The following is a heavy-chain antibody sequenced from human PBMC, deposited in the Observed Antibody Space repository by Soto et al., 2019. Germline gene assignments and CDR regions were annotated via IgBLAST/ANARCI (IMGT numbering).Heavy chain of an antibody. CDR2: INHSGST. D-gene: IGHD3-10*01. V-gene: IGHV4-34*01. Sequence: QVQLQQWGAGLLKPSETLSLTCAVYGGSFSGYYWNWIRQPPGKGLEWIGEINHSGSTNYNPSLMSPVTTSVDPSQTQFSLKLSSVPAADTAVYYCASGYGRNFDYWGQGTLVTVSS. CDR1: GGSFSGYY. J-gene: IGHJ4*02. CDR3: ASGYGRNFDY.